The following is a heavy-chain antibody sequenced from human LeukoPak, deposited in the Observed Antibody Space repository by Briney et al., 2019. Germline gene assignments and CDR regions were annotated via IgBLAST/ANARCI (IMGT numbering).Heavy chain of an antibody. V-gene: IGHV3-74*01. J-gene: IGHJ3*02. D-gene: IGHD1-26*01. Sequence: GGDLRLSCAASGLRFSNSWMDWVREVPGEGPVWVSVIKRDGGTTLYADSVKGRFTICRDNAKNTLFVQVNSLRSEDGAVEYCVRGAYYTFDIWGQGTMVTVPS. CDR2: IKRDGGTT. CDR3: VRGAYYTFDI. CDR1: GLRFSNSW.